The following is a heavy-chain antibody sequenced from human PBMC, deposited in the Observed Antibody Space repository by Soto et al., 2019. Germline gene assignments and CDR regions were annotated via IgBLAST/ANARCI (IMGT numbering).Heavy chain of an antibody. V-gene: IGHV1-18*04. CDR3: AREHLRAFPGYCSSTSCYFDY. CDR1: GYTFSSYG. D-gene: IGHD2-2*01. J-gene: IGHJ4*02. Sequence: QVQLVQSGAEVKKPGASVKVSCKASGYTFSSYGISWVRQAPGQGLEWMGWISVYNGNTNYAQKFQGRVTMTSDTSKNTAYMELRSLRSDDTAVYYCAREHLRAFPGYCSSTSCYFDYWGQGTLVTVSS. CDR2: ISVYNGNT.